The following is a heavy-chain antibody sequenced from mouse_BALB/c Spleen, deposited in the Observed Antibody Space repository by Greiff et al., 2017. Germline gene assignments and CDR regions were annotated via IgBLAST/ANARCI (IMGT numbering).Heavy chain of an antibody. Sequence: VQLKQSGAELVKPGASVKLSCTASGFNIKDTYMHWVKQRPEQGLEWIGRIDPANGNTKYDPKFQGKATITADTSSNTAYLQLSSLTSEDTAVYYCAKMITGGYAMDYWGQGTSVTVSS. J-gene: IGHJ4*01. CDR2: IDPANGNT. CDR1: GFNIKDTY. CDR3: AKMITGGYAMDY. V-gene: IGHV14-3*02. D-gene: IGHD2-4*01.